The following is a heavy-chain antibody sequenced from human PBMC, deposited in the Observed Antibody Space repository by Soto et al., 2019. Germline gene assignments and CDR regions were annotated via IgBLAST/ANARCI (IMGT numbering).Heavy chain of an antibody. V-gene: IGHV3-33*01. CDR1: GFTFSSYG. CDR3: TTDPFVRDQLGAIDY. CDR2: IWYDGSNK. Sequence: GGSLRLSCAASGFTFSSYGMHWVRPAPGKGLEWVAVIWYDGSNKYYADSVKGRLTISRGNSKNTLYLQMNSLRAEDTAVYYCTTDPFVRDQLGAIDYWGQGTLVTVSS. J-gene: IGHJ4*02. D-gene: IGHD1-26*01.